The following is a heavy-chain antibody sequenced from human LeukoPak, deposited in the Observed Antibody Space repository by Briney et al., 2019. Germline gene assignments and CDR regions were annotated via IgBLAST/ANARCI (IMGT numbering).Heavy chain of an antibody. V-gene: IGHV3-23*01. CDR2: ISNSGGST. D-gene: IGHD4-17*01. J-gene: IGHJ4*02. CDR1: GFTFSSYV. CDR3: AKSVRVTVTHFDY. Sequence: GGSLRLSCAASGFTFSSYVMSWVRQAPGKGLEWVSSISNSGGSTYYADSVKGRFTISRDNSKNTLYLQMNSLRAEDTAVYYCAKSVRVTVTHFDYWGQGTLVTVSS.